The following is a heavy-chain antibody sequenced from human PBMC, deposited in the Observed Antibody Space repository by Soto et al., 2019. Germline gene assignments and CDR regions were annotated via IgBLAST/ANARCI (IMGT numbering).Heavy chain of an antibody. CDR2: ISGSGGST. D-gene: IGHD6-13*01. CDR1: RFTFSSYS. CDR3: AKGPGSSWYGDFNY. Sequence: GGSLRLSCAASRFTFSSYSMNWVRQAPGKGLEWVSAISGSGGSTYYADSVKGRFTISRDNSKTTLYRKMNSLRAEDTAVKYWAKGPGSSWYGDFNYWGQGTLVTVSS. V-gene: IGHV3-23*01. J-gene: IGHJ4*02.